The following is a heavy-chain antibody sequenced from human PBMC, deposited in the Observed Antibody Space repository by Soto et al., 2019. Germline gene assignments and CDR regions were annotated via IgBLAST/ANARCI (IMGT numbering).Heavy chain of an antibody. J-gene: IGHJ4*02. CDR3: ARAYGSGSYPDY. CDR2: IIPILGIA. V-gene: IGHV1-69*02. CDR1: GGTFSSYT. D-gene: IGHD3-10*01. Sequence: QVQLVQSGAEVKKPGSSVKVSCEASGGTFSSYTISWVRQAPGQGLEWMGRIIPILGIANYAQKFQGRVTITADKSTSTAYMELSSLRSEDTAVYYCARAYGSGSYPDYWGQGTLVTVSS.